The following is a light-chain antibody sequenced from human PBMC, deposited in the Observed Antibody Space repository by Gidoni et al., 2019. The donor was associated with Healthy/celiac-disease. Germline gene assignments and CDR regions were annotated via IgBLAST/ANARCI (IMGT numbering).Light chain of an antibody. J-gene: IGLJ3*02. V-gene: IGLV1-40*01. CDR3: QSYDSSLSGWV. Sequence: QSVLTQPPSVSGPPGQRVTISCTGSSSNIGAGYDVHWYQQLPGTAPKLLIYGNSNRPSGVPDRFSGSKSGTSASLAITGLQAEDEVDYYCQSYDSSLSGWVFGGGTKLTVL. CDR2: GNS. CDR1: SSNIGAGYD.